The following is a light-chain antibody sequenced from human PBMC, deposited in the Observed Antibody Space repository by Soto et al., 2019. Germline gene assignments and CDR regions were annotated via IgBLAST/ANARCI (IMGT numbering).Light chain of an antibody. CDR3: QQSNNYPWT. CDR2: EAA. Sequence: GDRVTITCRASQYIHNYLAWYQQKPGEAPKLLIYEAANLESGVPSRFSGSGTGTEFTPTISSLQPDDFATYYCQQSNNYPWTFGQGTRVEI. J-gene: IGKJ1*01. V-gene: IGKV1-5*03. CDR1: QYIHNY.